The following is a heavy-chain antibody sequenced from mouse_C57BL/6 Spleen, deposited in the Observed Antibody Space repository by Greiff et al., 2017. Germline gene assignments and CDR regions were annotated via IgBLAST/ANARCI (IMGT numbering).Heavy chain of an antibody. Sequence: QVQLQQSGPELVKPGASVKISCKASGYAFSSSWMNWVKQRPGKGLEWIGRIYPGDGDTNYTVKFKGKATLTADKSSSTAYMQLSSLTSEDSAVYFCARGSSYVDYWGQGTTLTVSS. V-gene: IGHV1-82*01. CDR1: GYAFSSSW. D-gene: IGHD1-1*01. CDR3: ARGSSYVDY. CDR2: IYPGDGDT. J-gene: IGHJ2*01.